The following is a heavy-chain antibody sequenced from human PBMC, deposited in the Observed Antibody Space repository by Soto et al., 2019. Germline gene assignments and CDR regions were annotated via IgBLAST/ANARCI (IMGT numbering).Heavy chain of an antibody. CDR2: ISSSSSYT. V-gene: IGHV3-11*06. CDR3: ASSYYDSSGHAFDI. CDR1: GFTFSDYY. J-gene: IGHJ3*02. D-gene: IGHD3-22*01. Sequence: PGGCLRLSCAPSGFTFSDYYMICILPSPGKGLEWVSYISSSSSYTNYADSVKGRFTISRDNAKNSLYLQMNSLRAEDTAVYYCASSYYDSSGHAFDIWGQGTMVTVSS.